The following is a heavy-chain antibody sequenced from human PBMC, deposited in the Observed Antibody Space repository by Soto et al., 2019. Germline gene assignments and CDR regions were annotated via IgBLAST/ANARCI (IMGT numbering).Heavy chain of an antibody. Sequence: QVQLVQSAAEVGKPGASVKVSCKASGYTFTTIRLSWVRQAPGQGLEWMGCIRPHNGDTQYAQKFQGRVTMTADTSTTTAYMEVRSLRPDDTAVFYCARDSSGWYDFWGQGTLVTVAS. CDR3: ARDSSGWYDF. CDR2: IRPHNGDT. D-gene: IGHD6-19*01. J-gene: IGHJ5*01. V-gene: IGHV1-18*01. CDR1: GYTFTTIR.